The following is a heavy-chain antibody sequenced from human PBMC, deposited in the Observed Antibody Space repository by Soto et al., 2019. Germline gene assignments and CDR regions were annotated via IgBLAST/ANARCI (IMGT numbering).Heavy chain of an antibody. CDR3: ARGRDEYKLGNV. D-gene: IGHD1-1*01. CDR2: IHPSGST. V-gene: IGHV4-34*01. Sequence: QVQLQQWGAGLLKPSETLSLTCAVSGGSLSDYYWPWIRQSPGKGLEWIGEIHPSGSTYYNPSLRSRVTISGDTSKHQFSLKLTSLTAADTAIYYWARGRDEYKLGNVWGHGTTVTVSS. J-gene: IGHJ6*02. CDR1: GGSLSDYY.